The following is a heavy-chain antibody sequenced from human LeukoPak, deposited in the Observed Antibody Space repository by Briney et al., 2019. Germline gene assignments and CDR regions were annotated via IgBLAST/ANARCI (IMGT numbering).Heavy chain of an antibody. D-gene: IGHD3-9*01. V-gene: IGHV3-21*01. CDR3: ARELFANYDILTGYMDV. J-gene: IGHJ6*02. CDR1: GFTFSSYS. Sequence: PGGSLRLSCAASGFTFSSYSTNWVRQAPGKGLEWVSSIRSSSGYIYYADAVKGRFTISRDNAKNSLYLQMNSLRAEDTAVYYCARELFANYDILTGYMDVWGQGTTVTVSS. CDR2: IRSSSGYI.